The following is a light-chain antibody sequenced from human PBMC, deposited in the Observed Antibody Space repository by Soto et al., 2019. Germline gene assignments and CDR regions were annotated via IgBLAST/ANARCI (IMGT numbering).Light chain of an antibody. J-gene: IGLJ1*01. V-gene: IGLV1-40*01. CDR1: SSNIGAGYD. Sequence: HSVLTQPPSVSGAPGQRVTISCTGSSSNIGAGYDIHWYQQVPGTAPKPLIYANNNRASGVPDRFSGSKSGTSASLAITGLQAEDEADYYCQSYDTSLSGYVFGPGIKLTVL. CDR2: ANN. CDR3: QSYDTSLSGYV.